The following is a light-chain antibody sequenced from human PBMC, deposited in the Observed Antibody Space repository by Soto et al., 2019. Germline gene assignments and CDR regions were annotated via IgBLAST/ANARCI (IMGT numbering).Light chain of an antibody. CDR1: QSIGNY. CDR2: AAS. V-gene: IGKV1-39*01. J-gene: IGKJ4*01. CDR3: QQSYGTPLT. Sequence: DMEMTQSPSSLSASVGDRVTITCRASQSIGNYLNWYQHKPGKVPKLLIYAASSLQSGVPTRFSGSGSGTHFTLTIISLQPEDFATYYCQQSYGTPLTFGGGTKIEIK.